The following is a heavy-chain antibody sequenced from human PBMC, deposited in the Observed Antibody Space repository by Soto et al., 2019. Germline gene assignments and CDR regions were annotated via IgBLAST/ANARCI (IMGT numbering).Heavy chain of an antibody. CDR2: ISWNSGSV. V-gene: IGHV3-9*01. CDR1: GFTFSSYA. CDR3: AKGVRSGYGMDV. J-gene: IGHJ6*02. Sequence: GGSLRLSCAASGFTFSSYAMSWVRQAPGKGLEWVSGISWNSGSVGYADSVKGRFTISRDNAKNSLYLQMNSLRAEDTALYYCAKGVRSGYGMDVWGQGTTVTVSS. D-gene: IGHD3-3*01.